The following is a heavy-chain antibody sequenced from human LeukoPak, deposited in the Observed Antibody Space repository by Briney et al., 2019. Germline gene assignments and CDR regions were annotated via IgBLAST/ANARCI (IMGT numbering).Heavy chain of an antibody. D-gene: IGHD3-22*01. CDR2: IYYSGST. Sequence: PLETLSLTCTVSGGSISSYYWSWIRQPPGKGLEWIGYIYYSGSTNYNPSLKSRVTISVDTSKNQFSLKLSSVTAADTAVYYCARMYYYDSSGYYYFDYWGQGTLVTVSS. CDR3: ARMYYYDSSGYYYFDY. V-gene: IGHV4-59*08. J-gene: IGHJ4*02. CDR1: GGSISSYY.